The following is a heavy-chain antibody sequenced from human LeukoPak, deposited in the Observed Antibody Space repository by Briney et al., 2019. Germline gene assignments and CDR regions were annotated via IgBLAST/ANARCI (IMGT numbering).Heavy chain of an antibody. D-gene: IGHD6-13*01. CDR3: ARSEGIAAAGTGYNWFDP. CDR1: GGSISSYY. V-gene: IGHV4-59*08. CDR2: IYYSGST. Sequence: PSETLSLTCTVSGGSISSYYWSWIRQPPGKGLEWIGYIYYSGSTNYNPSLKGRVTISVDTSKNQFSLKLSSVTAADTAVYYCARSEGIAAAGTGYNWFDPWRQGTLVTVSS. J-gene: IGHJ5*02.